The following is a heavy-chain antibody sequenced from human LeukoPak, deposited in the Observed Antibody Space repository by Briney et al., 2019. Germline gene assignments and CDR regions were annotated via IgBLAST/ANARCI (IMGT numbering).Heavy chain of an antibody. V-gene: IGHV3-48*04. J-gene: IGHJ4*02. CDR2: ISGSGSNR. CDR3: ARMGRELDC. CDR1: GFTFSSYA. Sequence: GGSLRLSCAASGFTFSSYAMSWVRQAPGKGLEWVSYISGSGSNRDYADSVKGRFTISRDNAENSLYLQLNNLRAEDTAVYYCARMGRELDCWGQGTRVTVSS. D-gene: IGHD1-1*01.